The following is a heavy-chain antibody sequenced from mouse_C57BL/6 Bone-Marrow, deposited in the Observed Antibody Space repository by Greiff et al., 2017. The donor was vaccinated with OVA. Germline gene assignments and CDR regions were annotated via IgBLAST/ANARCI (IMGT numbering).Heavy chain of an antibody. J-gene: IGHJ2*01. CDR2: IYWDDDK. V-gene: IGHV8-12*01. Sequence: HVTLKESGPGILQSSQTLSLTCSFSGFSLSTSGMGVSWIRQPSGKGLEWLAHIYWDDDKRYNPSLETRLTIPNDTSRNQVFLKITSVDTADTATYYCAGSDCYGSSLNYFDYWGQGTTLTVSA. D-gene: IGHD1-1*01. CDR1: GFSLSTSGMG. CDR3: AGSDCYGSSLNYFDY.